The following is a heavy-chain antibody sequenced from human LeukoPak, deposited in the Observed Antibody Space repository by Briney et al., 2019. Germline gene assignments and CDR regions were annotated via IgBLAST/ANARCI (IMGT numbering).Heavy chain of an antibody. J-gene: IGHJ6*03. V-gene: IGHV4-59*12. CDR1: GGSISSYY. CDR3: ARLSHRPSGQQLARFGYYYYMDV. CDR2: IYYSGST. D-gene: IGHD6-13*01. Sequence: SEPLSLTCTVSGGSISSYYWSWIRQPPGKGLEWFGYIYYSGSTNYNPSLKSRVTISVDTSKNQFSLKLSSVTAADTAVYYCARLSHRPSGQQLARFGYYYYMDVWGKGTTVTVSS.